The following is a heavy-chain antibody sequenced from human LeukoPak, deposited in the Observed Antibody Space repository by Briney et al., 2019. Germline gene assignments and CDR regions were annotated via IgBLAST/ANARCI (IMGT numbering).Heavy chain of an antibody. CDR1: GGSFSGYY. D-gene: IGHD1-1*01. J-gene: IGHJ5*02. V-gene: IGHV4-34*01. Sequence: ASETLSLTCAVYGGSFSGYYWSWIRQPPGKGLEWIGEINHSGSTNYNPSLKSRVTISVDTSKNQFSLKLSSVTAADTAVYYCARATGTYRRYNWFDPWGQGTLVTVSS. CDR3: ARATGTYRRYNWFDP. CDR2: INHSGST.